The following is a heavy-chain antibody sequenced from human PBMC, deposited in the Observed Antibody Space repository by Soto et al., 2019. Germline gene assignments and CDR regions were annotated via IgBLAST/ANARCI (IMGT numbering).Heavy chain of an antibody. CDR3: ASENYYDSSGYKDY. Sequence: GGSLRLSCAASGFTFSSYAMHWVRQAPGKGLEWVAVISYDGSNKYYADSVKGRFTISRDNSKNTLYLQMNSLRAEDTAVYYCASENYYDSSGYKDYWDQGTLVTASS. D-gene: IGHD3-22*01. V-gene: IGHV3-30-3*01. CDR1: GFTFSSYA. J-gene: IGHJ4*02. CDR2: ISYDGSNK.